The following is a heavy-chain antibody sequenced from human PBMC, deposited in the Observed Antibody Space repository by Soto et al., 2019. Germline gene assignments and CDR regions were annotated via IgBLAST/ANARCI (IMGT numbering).Heavy chain of an antibody. J-gene: IGHJ4*02. CDR2: ISSNGVST. V-gene: IGHV3-64D*06. CDR1: GLSFNDYA. CDR3: VKDRFVNY. D-gene: IGHD3-3*01. Sequence: GGSLRLSCSASGLSFNDYAMHWVRQAAGKGLKYVSSISSNGVSTYYADSVKGRFTISRDDSKNTLYLQMNSLRVEDTAVYYCVKDRFVNYWGQGALVTVSS.